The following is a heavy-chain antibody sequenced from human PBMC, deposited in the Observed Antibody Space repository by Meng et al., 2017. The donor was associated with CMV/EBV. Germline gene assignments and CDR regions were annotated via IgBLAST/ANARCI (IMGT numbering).Heavy chain of an antibody. CDR1: GRSISSGDYY. J-gene: IGHJ4*02. CDR2: IYYSGST. V-gene: IGHV4-30-4*08. Sequence: QVPLRESRSGPVKPSQTPSLTRTVSGRSISSGDYYWRWIRQPPEKGLEWIGYIYYSGSTYYNPSLKSRVTISVDTSKNQFSLKLSSVTAADTAVYYCARAAPDYYDSSGPPDYWGQGTLVTVSS. CDR3: ARAAPDYYDSSGPPDY. D-gene: IGHD3-22*01.